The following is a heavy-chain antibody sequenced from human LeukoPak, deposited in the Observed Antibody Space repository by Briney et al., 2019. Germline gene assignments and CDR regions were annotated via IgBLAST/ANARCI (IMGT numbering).Heavy chain of an antibody. CDR1: GGSISSGSYY. CDR3: ARSHHYFDSRAPPYYFDY. Sequence: SQTLSLTCTVSGGSISSGSYYWSWIRQPAGKGLEWIGRIYTSGSTNYNPSLKSRVTISVDTSKNQFSLKLSSVTAADTAVYYCARSHHYFDSRAPPYYFDYWGQGTLVTVSS. V-gene: IGHV4-61*02. J-gene: IGHJ4*02. D-gene: IGHD3-22*01. CDR2: IYTSGST.